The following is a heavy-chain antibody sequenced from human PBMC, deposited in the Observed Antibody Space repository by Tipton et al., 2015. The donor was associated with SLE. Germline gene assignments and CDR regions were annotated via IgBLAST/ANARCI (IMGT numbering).Heavy chain of an antibody. J-gene: IGHJ6*03. CDR3: TRDRTPDYYYYYMDV. Sequence: TLSLTCTVSGGSISSSSNFWGWIRQPPGKGLELIGTMYYTGSTYYNPSLNSRVTISVDTSENQFSLRVTSVTAADSAIYYCTRDRTPDYYYYYMDVWGKGTTVTVSS. CDR1: GGSISSSSNF. V-gene: IGHV4-39*07. D-gene: IGHD2-15*01. CDR2: MYYTGST.